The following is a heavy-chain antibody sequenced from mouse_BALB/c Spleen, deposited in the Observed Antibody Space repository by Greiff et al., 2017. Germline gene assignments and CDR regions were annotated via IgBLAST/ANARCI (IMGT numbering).Heavy chain of an antibody. CDR2: IWAGGST. Sequence: VKLMESGPGLVAPSQSLSITCTVSGFSLTSYGVHWVRQPPGKGLEWLGVIWAGGSTNYNSALMSRLSISKDNSKSQVFLKMNSLQTDDTAMYYCARDYYGSSGYFDVWGAGTTVTVSS. CDR3: ARDYYGSSGYFDV. V-gene: IGHV2-9*02. J-gene: IGHJ1*01. CDR1: GFSLTSYG. D-gene: IGHD1-1*01.